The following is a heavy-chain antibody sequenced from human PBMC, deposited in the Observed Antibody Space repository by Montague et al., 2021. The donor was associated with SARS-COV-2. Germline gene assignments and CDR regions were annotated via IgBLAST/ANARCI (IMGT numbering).Heavy chain of an antibody. J-gene: IGHJ6*03. CDR3: ARGLQRVVPGVLGVGPYYYYCPMDF. Sequence: SETLSLTCAVYGGSFSGYYGSWVRQPPGKGLGWIGEINHIGSTKYNPSLKSRVTISIDTSKNQFSLKLSSVTAADTAVYYCARGLQRVVPGVLGVGPYYYYCPMDFWGKGTTVTVSS. CDR1: GGSFSGYY. CDR2: INHIGST. V-gene: IGHV4-34*01. D-gene: IGHD2-2*01.